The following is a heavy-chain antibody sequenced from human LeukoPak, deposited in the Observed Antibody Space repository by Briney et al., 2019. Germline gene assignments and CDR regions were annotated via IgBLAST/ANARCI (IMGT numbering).Heavy chain of an antibody. J-gene: IGHJ6*03. Sequence: GGSLRLSCVASGFTFSSYWMTWVRQAPGKGLEWVANMRQDGNEKYYVDSVRGRFTISRDNAKNSLYLQMNSLRAEDTAVYYCASAGAYYYSMDVWGKGTTVTVSS. CDR3: ASAGAYYYSMDV. CDR2: MRQDGNEK. V-gene: IGHV3-7*01. D-gene: IGHD7-27*01. CDR1: GFTFSSYW.